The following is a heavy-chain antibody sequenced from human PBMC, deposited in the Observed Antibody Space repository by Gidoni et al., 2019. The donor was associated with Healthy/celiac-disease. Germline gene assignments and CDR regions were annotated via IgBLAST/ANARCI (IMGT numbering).Heavy chain of an antibody. CDR2: FDPEDGET. CDR3: ATPRGYDSSGYHDAFDI. D-gene: IGHD3-22*01. CDR1: GYTLTELS. V-gene: IGHV1-24*01. J-gene: IGHJ3*02. Sequence: QVQLVQSGAEVKKPGASVKVSCKVSGYTLTELSMHWVRQAPGKGLEWMGGFDPEDGETIYAQKFQGRVTMPEDTSTDTAYMELSSLRSEDTAVYYCATPRGYDSSGYHDAFDIWGQGTMVTVSS.